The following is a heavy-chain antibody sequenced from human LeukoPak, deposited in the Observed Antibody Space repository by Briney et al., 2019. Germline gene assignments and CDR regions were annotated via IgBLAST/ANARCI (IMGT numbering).Heavy chain of an antibody. V-gene: IGHV4-34*01. CDR2: INHSGST. J-gene: IGHJ5*02. Sequence: SETLSLTCAVYGGSFSGYYWSWIRQPPGKGLEWIGEINHSGSTNYNPSLKSRVTISVDTSKNQFSLKLSSVTAANTAVYYCARGGNYGDYVFDPWGQGTLVTVSS. CDR1: GGSFSGYY. D-gene: IGHD4-17*01. CDR3: ARGGNYGDYVFDP.